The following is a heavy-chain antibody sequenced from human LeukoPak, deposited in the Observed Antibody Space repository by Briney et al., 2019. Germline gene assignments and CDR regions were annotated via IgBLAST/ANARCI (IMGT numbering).Heavy chain of an antibody. J-gene: IGHJ3*02. CDR2: ISWNSGSI. V-gene: IGHV3-9*01. Sequence: GRSLRLSCAASGFTFDDYAMHWVRQAPGKGLEWVSGISWNSGSIGYADSVKGRFTISRDNAKNSLYLQMNSLRAEDTALYYCAKDIVVVPAAMTGAFDIWGQGTMVTVSS. CDR3: AKDIVVVPAAMTGAFDI. D-gene: IGHD2-2*01. CDR1: GFTFDDYA.